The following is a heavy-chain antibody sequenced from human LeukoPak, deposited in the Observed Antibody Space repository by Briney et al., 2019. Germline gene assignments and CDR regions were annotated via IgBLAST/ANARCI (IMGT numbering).Heavy chain of an antibody. CDR3: ARGRGWVDH. J-gene: IGHJ4*02. Sequence: GGSLRLSCAASGFTFTAYAMSWFRHTPEKGLEWVANIHDDGIVTHYVDSVKGRFTISRDNARNSVNLQLNSLRVEDTALYYCARGRGWVDHWGQGTLVTVSS. D-gene: IGHD3-16*01. CDR1: GFTFTAYA. V-gene: IGHV3-7*01. CDR2: IHDDGIVT.